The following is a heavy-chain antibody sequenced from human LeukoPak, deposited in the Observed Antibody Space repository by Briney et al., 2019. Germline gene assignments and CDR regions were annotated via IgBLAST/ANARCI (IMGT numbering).Heavy chain of an antibody. Sequence: SETLSLTCAVSGGSISSSNWWSWVRQPPGKGLEWIGEVYHSGSANYNPSLKSRVTISVDTSKNQFSLKLSSVTAADTAVYYCARVGRAQQSDYWGQGTLVTVSS. J-gene: IGHJ4*02. CDR3: ARVGRAQQSDY. D-gene: IGHD1-26*01. CDR2: VYHSGSA. V-gene: IGHV4-4*02. CDR1: GGSISSSNW.